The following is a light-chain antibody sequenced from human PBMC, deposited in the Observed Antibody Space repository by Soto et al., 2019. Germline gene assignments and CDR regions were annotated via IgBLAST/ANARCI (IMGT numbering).Light chain of an antibody. CDR1: QSVSSY. Sequence: EIVLTQSPATLSLSPGERATLSCRACQSVSSYLAWYQQKPGQAPRLLIYDASNRATGIPARFSGSGSGTDFTLTISSLEPEDFVVYYCQQRSNWPCTFGQGTKVEIK. CDR3: QQRSNWPCT. J-gene: IGKJ1*01. CDR2: DAS. V-gene: IGKV3-11*01.